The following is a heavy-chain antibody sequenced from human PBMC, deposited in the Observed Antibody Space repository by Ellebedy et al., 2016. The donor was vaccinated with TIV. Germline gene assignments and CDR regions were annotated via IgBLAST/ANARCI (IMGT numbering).Heavy chain of an antibody. D-gene: IGHD3-22*01. CDR1: GFTFSSYA. V-gene: IGHV3-23*01. CDR2: ISGSGGST. CDR3: ARDPPILIMLVVADY. J-gene: IGHJ4*02. Sequence: GESLKISCAASGFTFSSYAMNWVRQAPGKGLEWVSAISGSGGSTSYADSVKGRFTISRDNSKNTLYLQMSGLGAEDTAVYYCARDPPILIMLVVADYWGQGTLVTVSS.